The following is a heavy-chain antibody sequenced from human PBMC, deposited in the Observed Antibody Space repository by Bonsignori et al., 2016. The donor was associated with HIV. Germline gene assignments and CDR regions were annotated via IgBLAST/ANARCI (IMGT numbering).Heavy chain of an antibody. CDR2: ISAYNGNT. Sequence: WVRQAPGQGLEWMGWISAYNGNTNYAQKLQGRVTMTTDTSTSTAYMELRSLRSDDTAVYYCARGGSLTCSSTSCYINSFDYWGQGTLVTVSS. D-gene: IGHD2-2*02. J-gene: IGHJ4*02. CDR3: ARGGSLTCSSTSCYINSFDY. V-gene: IGHV1-18*01.